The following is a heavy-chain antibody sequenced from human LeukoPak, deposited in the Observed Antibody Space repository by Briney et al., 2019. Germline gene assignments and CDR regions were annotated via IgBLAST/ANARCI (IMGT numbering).Heavy chain of an antibody. CDR1: GYSFTSYW. J-gene: IGHJ4*02. Sequence: GESLKTSCKGSGYSFTSYWIGWVRQAPGKGLEWVAFIQYDGSNKYYADSVKGRFTISRDNSKNTLYLQMNSLRAEDTAVYYCAKEGYCNITSCPHFDYWGQGTLVTVSS. CDR2: IQYDGSNK. D-gene: IGHD2-2*01. CDR3: AKEGYCNITSCPHFDY. V-gene: IGHV3-30*02.